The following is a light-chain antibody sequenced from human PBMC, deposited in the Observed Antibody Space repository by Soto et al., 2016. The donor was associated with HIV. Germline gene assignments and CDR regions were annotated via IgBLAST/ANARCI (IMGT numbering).Light chain of an antibody. CDR1: QSLLHSNGYYY. V-gene: IGKV2-28*01. Sequence: DIVMTQSPLTLPVTPGESASISCRSSQSLLHSNGYYYLTWYLQKPGQSPRLLMYLGSTRASWVPDRFSGSGSGTDFTLKISRVEADDIGVYYCMQALQTPLTFSQGTRLEIK. CDR2: LGS. J-gene: IGKJ5*01. CDR3: MQALQTPLT.